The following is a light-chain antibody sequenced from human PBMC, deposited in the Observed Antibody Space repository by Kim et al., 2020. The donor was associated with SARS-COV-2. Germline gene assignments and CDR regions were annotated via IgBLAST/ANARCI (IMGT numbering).Light chain of an antibody. CDR3: SAWDSSLSAWV. CDR2: RNN. Sequence: QAGLTQPPSVSKGLRQTATLTCTGNNNNVGNQGAAWLQQHQGHPPKLLSYRNNNRPSGISGRLSASRSGNTASLTITGLQPEDEADYYCSAWDSSLSAWVFGGGTQLTVL. J-gene: IGLJ3*02. V-gene: IGLV10-54*01. CDR1: NNNVGNQG.